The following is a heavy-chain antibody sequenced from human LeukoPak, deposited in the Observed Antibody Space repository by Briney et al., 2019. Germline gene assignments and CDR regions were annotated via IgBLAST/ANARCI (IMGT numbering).Heavy chain of an antibody. CDR3: AKRQAIGYCSGGSCYSPPIDY. CDR1: GFTFSSYA. CDR2: ISGSGGST. Sequence: GGSLRLSCAASGFTFSSYAMSWVRQAPGKGLEWVSAISGSGGSTYYADSVKGRFTISRDNSKNTLYLQMNSLRAEDTAVYYCAKRQAIGYCSGGSCYSPPIDYWGQGTLVTDSS. J-gene: IGHJ4*02. V-gene: IGHV3-23*01. D-gene: IGHD2-15*01.